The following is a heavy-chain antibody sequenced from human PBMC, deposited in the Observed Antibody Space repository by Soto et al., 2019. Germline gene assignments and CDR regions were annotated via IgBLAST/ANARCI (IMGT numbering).Heavy chain of an antibody. J-gene: IGHJ6*02. CDR1: GYTFTGYY. CDR3: ARDAAMGDYYHYGMDV. Sequence: ASVKVSCKASGYTFTGYYLHWVRQAPGQGLEWMGWINPSSGGANIAQKFQGWVTMTRDTSIDTAYMELTRLRSDDTAVYYCARDAAMGDYYHYGMDVWGQGTPVTVLL. D-gene: IGHD5-18*01. CDR2: INPSSGGA. V-gene: IGHV1-2*04.